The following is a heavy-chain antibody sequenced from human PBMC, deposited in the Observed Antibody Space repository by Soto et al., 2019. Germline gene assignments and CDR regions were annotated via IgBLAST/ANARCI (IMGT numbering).Heavy chain of an antibody. CDR3: AKGLWGSTSRKSIDYYYYYYMDV. CDR2: ISGSGGST. CDR1: GFTFSSYA. V-gene: IGHV3-23*01. Sequence: GGSLRLSCAASGFTFSSYAMSWVRQAPGKGLEWVSAISGSGGSTYYADSVKGRFTISRDNSKNTLYLQMNSLRAEDTAVYYCAKGLWGSTSRKSIDYYYYYYMDVWGKGTTVTVSS. D-gene: IGHD2-2*01. J-gene: IGHJ6*03.